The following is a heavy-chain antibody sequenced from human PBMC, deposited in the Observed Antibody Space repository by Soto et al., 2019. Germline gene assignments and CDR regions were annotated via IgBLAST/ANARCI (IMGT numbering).Heavy chain of an antibody. CDR3: AKSRSMITFGEFDY. J-gene: IGHJ4*02. Sequence: EVQLLESGGGLVQPGGSLRLSCAASGFTFSSYAMSWVRQAPGKGLEWVSAISGSGCSTYYADSVKGRFTISRDNSKNTVYLQMNSPRAEDTAVYYCAKSRSMITFGEFDYWGQGTLVTFSS. D-gene: IGHD3-16*01. CDR1: GFTFSSYA. V-gene: IGHV3-23*01. CDR2: ISGSGCST.